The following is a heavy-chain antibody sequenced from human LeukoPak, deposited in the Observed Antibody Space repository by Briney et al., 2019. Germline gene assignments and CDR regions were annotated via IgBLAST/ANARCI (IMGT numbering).Heavy chain of an antibody. D-gene: IGHD3-22*01. J-gene: IGHJ4*02. CDR3: ARQTGGFDSSDYYRTPEKYYFDY. V-gene: IGHV4-31*03. CDR1: GGSISSGGYY. CDR2: IYYSGST. Sequence: SQTLSLTRTVSGGSISSGGYYWSWIRQHPGKGLEWIGYIYYSGSTYYNPSLKGRVTIYVDTSKNQFSLKLSSVTAADTAIYYCARQTGGFDSSDYYRTPEKYYFDYWGQGTLVTVSS.